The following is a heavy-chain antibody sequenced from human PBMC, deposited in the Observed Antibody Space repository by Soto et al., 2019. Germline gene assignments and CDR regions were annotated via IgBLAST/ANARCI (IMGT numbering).Heavy chain of an antibody. CDR2: INPKSGGT. CDR3: ARDFGTLHPYCSGGSCYGPTHAFHX. CDR1: GYTFTGYY. D-gene: IGHD2-15*01. Sequence: ASLKVSCNASGYTFTGYYMHWVRQAPGQGLEWMGFINPKSGGTNYAQKFQGRVTMTRDTSISTAYMELSRLRSDDTAVYYCARDFGTLHPYCSGGSCYGPTHAFHXWGQGTTVTVS. V-gene: IGHV1-2*02. J-gene: IGHJ3*02.